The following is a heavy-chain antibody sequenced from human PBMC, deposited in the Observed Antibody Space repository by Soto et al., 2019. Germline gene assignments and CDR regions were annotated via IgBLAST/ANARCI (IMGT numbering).Heavy chain of an antibody. CDR2: VAYTGTT. V-gene: IGHV4-39*01. D-gene: IGHD2-15*01. CDR3: ARHRACNTACDFDH. CDR1: GDSIDSHGSH. J-gene: IGHJ4*02. Sequence: QLQLRESGPGLERPSETLSLSCFVSGDSIDSHGSHWIWSRQSPGKGLEWIGTVAYTGTTYYPPPLRSRVTVAADKSKNQFSLKLTSVTAADTAVYYCARHRACNTACDFDHWGQGTLVTVSS.